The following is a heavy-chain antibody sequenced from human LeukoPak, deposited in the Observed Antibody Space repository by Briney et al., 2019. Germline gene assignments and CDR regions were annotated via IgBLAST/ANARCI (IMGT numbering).Heavy chain of an antibody. Sequence: GGSLRLSCAASGFTFTSHGMHWVRQAPGKGLEWVAHIRYDGSNKYYADSVKGRFTISRDDSKKMLYLQMNSLRVEDTAVYYCARDLSRYYGSGYWGQGTLVTVSS. J-gene: IGHJ4*02. D-gene: IGHD3-10*01. V-gene: IGHV3-30*02. CDR3: ARDLSRYYGSGY. CDR2: IRYDGSNK. CDR1: GFTFTSHG.